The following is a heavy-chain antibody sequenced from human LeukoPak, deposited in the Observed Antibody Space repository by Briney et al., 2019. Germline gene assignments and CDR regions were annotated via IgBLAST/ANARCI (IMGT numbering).Heavy chain of an antibody. CDR1: GYTFTSYG. D-gene: IGHD2-21*01. J-gene: IGHJ5*02. CDR2: ISAYNGNT. CDR3: ARAVSVASLSGWFDP. V-gene: IGHV1-18*01. Sequence: GASVKVSCKASGYTFTSYGISWVRQAPGQGREWMGWISAYNGNTNYAQKLQGRVTITTDTSTSTAYMELRSLRSDDTAVYYCARAVSVASLSGWFDPWGQGTLVTVSS.